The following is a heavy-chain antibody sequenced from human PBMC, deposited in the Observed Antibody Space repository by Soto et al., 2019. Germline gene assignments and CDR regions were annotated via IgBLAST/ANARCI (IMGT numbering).Heavy chain of an antibody. V-gene: IGHV1-18*01. CDR2: ISAYNGNT. CDR3: ARGATILGALRAFDI. J-gene: IGHJ3*02. Sequence: ASVKVSCKASGYTFTSYGISWVRQAPGQGLEWMEWISAYNGNTNYAQKLQGRVTMTTDTSTSTAYMELRSLRSDDTAVYYCARGATILGALRAFDIWGQGTMVTVSS. CDR1: GYTFTSYG. D-gene: IGHD5-12*01.